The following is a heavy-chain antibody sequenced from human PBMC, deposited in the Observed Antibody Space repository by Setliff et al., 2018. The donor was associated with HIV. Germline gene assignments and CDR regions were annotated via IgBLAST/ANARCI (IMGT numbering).Heavy chain of an antibody. J-gene: IGHJ3*01. V-gene: IGHV1-2*02. CDR1: GSTFTGYY. Sequence: ASVKVSCKASGSTFTGYYMHWVRQAPGQGLEWMGWINPNSGGTNYAQRFQGMVTMTRDTSISTAYMELSRVKSDDTAVYYCARGSGYTRSWVPGGSWGQGTMVTVS. CDR2: INPNSGGT. CDR3: ARGSGYTRSWVPGGS. D-gene: IGHD6-13*01.